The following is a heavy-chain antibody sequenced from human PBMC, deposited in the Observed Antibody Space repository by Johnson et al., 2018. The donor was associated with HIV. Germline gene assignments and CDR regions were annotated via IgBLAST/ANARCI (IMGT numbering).Heavy chain of an antibody. Sequence: VQLVESGGGLVKPGGSLRLSCAASGFTFSNAWMSWVHQAPGKGLEWVGRIKSKTDGGATDYAAPVKGRFTISRDESRNTLSLQMNGLKTEDTAVYYCTTDRGKWELGFSAFDIWGQGTMVTVSS. CDR3: TTDRGKWELGFSAFDI. J-gene: IGHJ3*02. CDR1: GFTFSNAW. CDR2: IKSKTDGGAT. D-gene: IGHD1-26*01. V-gene: IGHV3-15*01.